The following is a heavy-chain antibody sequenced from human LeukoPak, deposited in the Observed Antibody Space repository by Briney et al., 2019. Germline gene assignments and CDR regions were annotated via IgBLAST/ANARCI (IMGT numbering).Heavy chain of an antibody. CDR1: GFTFSKYW. CDR3: ATKQWLAPPPDS. Sequence: GGSLRLSCAASGFTFSKYWMLWVRHAPGKGLEGVSRINTDGTVTTYADSVKGRFTGSRDNADNTMFLQMNSVRDEDTAVYYCATKQWLAPPPDSWGQGAPVTVSS. D-gene: IGHD6-19*01. CDR2: INTDGTVT. V-gene: IGHV3-74*01. J-gene: IGHJ4*02.